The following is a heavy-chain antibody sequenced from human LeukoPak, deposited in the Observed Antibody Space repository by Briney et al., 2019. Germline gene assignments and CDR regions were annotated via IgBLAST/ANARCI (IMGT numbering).Heavy chain of an antibody. CDR3: ARELMTTVTCYFDY. CDR1: GGTFSSYA. D-gene: IGHD4-11*01. V-gene: IGHV1-69*04. J-gene: IGHJ4*02. Sequence: SVKVSFKASGGTFSSYAISWVRQAPGQGLEWMGRIIPILGIANYAQKFQGRVTITADKSTSTAYMELSSLRSEDTAVYYCARELMTTVTCYFDYWGQGTLVTVSS. CDR2: IIPILGIA.